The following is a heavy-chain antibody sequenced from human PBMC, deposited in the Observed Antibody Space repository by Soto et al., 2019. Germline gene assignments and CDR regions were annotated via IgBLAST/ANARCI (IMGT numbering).Heavy chain of an antibody. V-gene: IGHV1-69*12. CDR1: GGTFSSYA. Sequence: QVQLVQSGAEVKKPGSSVKVSCKASGGTFSSYAISWVRQAPGQGLEWMGGIIPIFGTANYAQKFQGRVTITADESTSTAYMELSSLRSEDTAVYYCARDRTAPANYYDYGMDVWGQGTTVTVSS. J-gene: IGHJ6*02. CDR3: ARDRTAPANYYDYGMDV. CDR2: IIPIFGTA. D-gene: IGHD1-1*01.